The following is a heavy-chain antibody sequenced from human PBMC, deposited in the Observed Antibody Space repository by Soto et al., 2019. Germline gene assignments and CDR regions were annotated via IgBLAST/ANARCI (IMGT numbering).Heavy chain of an antibody. CDR2: IIPIFGTA. V-gene: IGHV1-69*13. J-gene: IGHJ6*02. CDR1: GGTCSSYA. CDR3: ARVRNSQVYYYYYGMDV. Sequence: GASVKVSCKASGGTCSSYAISWVRQAPGQGLEWMGGIIPIFGTANYAQKFQGRVTITADESTSTAYMELSSLRSEDTAVYYCARVRNSQVYYYYYGMDVWGQGTTVTVSS.